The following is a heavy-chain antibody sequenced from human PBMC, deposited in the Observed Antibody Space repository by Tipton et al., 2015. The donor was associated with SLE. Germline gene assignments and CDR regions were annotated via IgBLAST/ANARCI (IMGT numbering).Heavy chain of an antibody. CDR1: GGSISSGSYY. J-gene: IGHJ5*02. Sequence: LRLSCTVSGGSISSGSYYWSWIRQPAGKGLEWIGHIYTSGSTNYKPSLKSRVTISVDTSKNQFSLKLSSVTAADTAVYYCASHLAAAGTGWFDPWGQGTLVTVSS. CDR2: IYTSGST. V-gene: IGHV4-61*09. CDR3: ASHLAAAGTGWFDP. D-gene: IGHD6-13*01.